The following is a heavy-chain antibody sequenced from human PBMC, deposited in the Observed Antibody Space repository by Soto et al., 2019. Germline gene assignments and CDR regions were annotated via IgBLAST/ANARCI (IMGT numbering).Heavy chain of an antibody. CDR2: LGGNGFTT. J-gene: IGHJ6*03. Sequence: VQLLESGGGLVQPGGSLRLSCVVSGFTFGSYAMSWVRQAPEKGPEWVAILGGNGFTTYYADSVKGRFTISGDKSKSTLFLQMNSLRADDTGLYYCAKALRPILNVFYYMDVWGRGTSVTGSS. V-gene: IGHV3-23*01. CDR1: GFTFGSYA. D-gene: IGHD1-1*01. CDR3: AKALRPILNVFYYMDV.